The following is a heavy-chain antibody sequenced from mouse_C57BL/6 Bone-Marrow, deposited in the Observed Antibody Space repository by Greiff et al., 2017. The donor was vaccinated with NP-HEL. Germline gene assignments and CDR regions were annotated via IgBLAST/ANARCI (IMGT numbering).Heavy chain of an antibody. CDR1: GFTFTDYY. D-gene: IGHD3-3*01. CDR2: IRNKANGYTT. CDR3: AKYGGQGFAY. Sequence: EVHLVESGGGLVQPGGSLSLSCAASGFTFTDYYMSWVRQPPGKALEWLGFIRNKANGYTTEYSASVKGRFTISRDNSQSILYLQMNALRAEDSATYYCAKYGGQGFAYWGQGTLVTVSA. V-gene: IGHV7-3*01. J-gene: IGHJ3*01.